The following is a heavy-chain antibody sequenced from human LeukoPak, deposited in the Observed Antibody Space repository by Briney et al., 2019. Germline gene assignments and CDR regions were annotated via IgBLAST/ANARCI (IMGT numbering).Heavy chain of an antibody. V-gene: IGHV4-4*09. CDR2: LYTSENT. CDR1: GGSISSYY. Sequence: SETLSLTCTVSGGSISSYYWSWIRQPPGKGLEWIGYLYTSENTNYNPSLKSRVTMSLDTSKNQISLKLSSVTAADTAVYYYARGDDYNPDPLAYWGQGTLVTVSS. CDR3: ARGDDYNPDPLAY. D-gene: IGHD5-24*01. J-gene: IGHJ4*02.